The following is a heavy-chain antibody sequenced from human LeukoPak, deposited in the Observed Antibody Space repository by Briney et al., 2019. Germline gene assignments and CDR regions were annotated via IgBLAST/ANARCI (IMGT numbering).Heavy chain of an antibody. CDR2: ISSSGSTI. V-gene: IGHV3-48*03. J-gene: IGHJ4*02. D-gene: IGHD3-9*01. CDR1: GFTFSSYE. CDR3: ARDRDILTGYYFDY. Sequence: GGSLRLSCAASGFTFSSYEMNWVRQAPGKGLEWVSYISSSGSTIYYADSVKGRFTISRDNAKNSLFLQMNSLRAEDTAVYYCARDRDILTGYYFDYWGQGTLVTVSS.